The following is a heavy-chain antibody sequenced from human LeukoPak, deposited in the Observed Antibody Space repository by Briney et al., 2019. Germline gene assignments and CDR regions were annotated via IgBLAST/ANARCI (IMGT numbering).Heavy chain of an antibody. V-gene: IGHV1-2*02. Sequence: RASVKVSCKASGYTFTGYHMHWVRQAPGQGLEWMGWINPNSGGTNYAQKFQGRVTMTRDTSISTDYMELTSLTSDDTAVYYCARDNSVGETAWWFDPWGQGTLVTVSS. CDR2: INPNSGGT. CDR3: ARDNSVGETAWWFDP. D-gene: IGHD1-26*01. CDR1: GYTFTGYH. J-gene: IGHJ5*02.